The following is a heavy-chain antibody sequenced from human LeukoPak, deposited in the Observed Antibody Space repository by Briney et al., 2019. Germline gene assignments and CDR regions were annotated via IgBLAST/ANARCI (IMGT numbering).Heavy chain of an antibody. D-gene: IGHD5-24*01. CDR1: GGSFSGYY. Sequence: PSETLSLTCAVYGGSFSGYYWSWIRQPPGKGLEWIGEINHSGSTNYNPSLKSRVTISVDTSKNQFSLKLSSVTAADTAAYYCARVQMEDGYNFDYWGQGTLVTVSS. V-gene: IGHV4-34*01. CDR2: INHSGST. CDR3: ARVQMEDGYNFDY. J-gene: IGHJ4*02.